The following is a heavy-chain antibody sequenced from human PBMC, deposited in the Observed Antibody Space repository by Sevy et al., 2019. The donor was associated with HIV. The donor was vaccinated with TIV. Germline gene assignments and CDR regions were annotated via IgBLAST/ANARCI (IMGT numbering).Heavy chain of an antibody. CDR3: TTQTNYDYVWGSYRSDAFDI. CDR1: GFTFSNAW. V-gene: IGHV3-15*07. D-gene: IGHD3-16*02. J-gene: IGHJ3*02. CDR2: IKSKTDGGTT. Sequence: GGSLRLSCAASGFTFSNAWMNWVRQAPGKGLEWVGRIKSKTDGGTTDYAAPVKGRFTISTDDSKNTLYLQMNSLKTEDTAVYYCTTQTNYDYVWGSYRSDAFDIWGQGTMVTVSS.